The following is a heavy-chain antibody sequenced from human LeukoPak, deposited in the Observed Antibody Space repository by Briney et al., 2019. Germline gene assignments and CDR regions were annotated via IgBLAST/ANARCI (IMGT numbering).Heavy chain of an antibody. CDR2: IGYSSNDI. D-gene: IGHD3-3*01. V-gene: IGHV3-21*01. J-gene: IGHJ4*02. CDR1: GFTFSSYS. Sequence: GSLRLSCAASGFTFSSYSMNWVRQAPGKGLEWVSSIGYSSNDINHADSVKGRFTISRDNAKNSLYLQMNSLRAEDTAVYYCARGARTITIFGVVIPDYFDYWGQGTLVTVSS. CDR3: ARGARTITIFGVVIPDYFDY.